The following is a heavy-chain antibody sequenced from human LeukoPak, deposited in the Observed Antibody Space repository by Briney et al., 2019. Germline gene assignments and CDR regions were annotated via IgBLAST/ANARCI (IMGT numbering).Heavy chain of an antibody. CDR3: ARTVEYYYYYGMDV. Sequence: ASVKVSCKASGYSFTGYYMHWVRQASGQGLEWMGWINPNSGGTNYAQKFQGRVTMTRDTSISTAYMELSRLRSEDTAVYYCARTVEYYYYYGMDVWGQGTTVTVSS. CDR1: GYSFTGYY. J-gene: IGHJ6*02. CDR2: INPNSGGT. D-gene: IGHD4-17*01. V-gene: IGHV1-2*02.